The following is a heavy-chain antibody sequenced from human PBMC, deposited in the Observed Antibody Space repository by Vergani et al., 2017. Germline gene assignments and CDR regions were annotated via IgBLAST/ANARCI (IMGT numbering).Heavy chain of an antibody. Sequence: EVQLLEFGGGLVQPGGSLRLSCAASGFTFSSYAMSWVRQAPGKGLEWVSAISGSGGSTYYADSVKGRFTISRDNSKNTLYLQMNSLRAEDTAVYYCAKDLKAVAVAGGWFDPWGQGTLVTVSS. CDR2: ISGSGGST. CDR3: AKDLKAVAVAGGWFDP. CDR1: GFTFSSYA. J-gene: IGHJ5*02. V-gene: IGHV3-23*01. D-gene: IGHD6-19*01.